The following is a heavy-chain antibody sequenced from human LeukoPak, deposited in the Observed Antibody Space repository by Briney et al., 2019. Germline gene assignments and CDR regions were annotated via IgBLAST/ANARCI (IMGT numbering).Heavy chain of an antibody. Sequence: PGGSLRLSCAASEFSFNAYWMVWVRQAPGTGLEWVANINPAGSETFHVDPVKGRFSISRDHAKNLVYLQMNSLRAEDTAVYYCATFGLVAALDLWGQGTLVTVSS. CDR2: INPAGSET. V-gene: IGHV3-7*01. D-gene: IGHD5-12*01. CDR3: ATFGLVAALDL. J-gene: IGHJ4*02. CDR1: EFSFNAYW.